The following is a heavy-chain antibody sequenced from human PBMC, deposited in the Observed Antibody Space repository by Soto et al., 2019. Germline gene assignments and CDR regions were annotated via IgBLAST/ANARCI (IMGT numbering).Heavy chain of an antibody. CDR3: ARYYLVGAVLFDY. CDR2: IYYAGST. Sequence: SETLSLTCTVSGGSMISYYWSWIRQPPGRGLEWIGFIYYAGSTKYNPSLNSRVTISVDTSKNQFSLTVTSVTAADTAVHYCARYYLVGAVLFDYWGQGTLVTVSS. D-gene: IGHD1-26*01. CDR1: GGSMISYY. J-gene: IGHJ4*02. V-gene: IGHV4-59*08.